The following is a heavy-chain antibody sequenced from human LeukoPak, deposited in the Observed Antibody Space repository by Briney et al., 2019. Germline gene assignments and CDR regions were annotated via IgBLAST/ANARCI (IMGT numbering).Heavy chain of an antibody. V-gene: IGHV1-69-2*01. CDR1: GYTFTDYY. CDR3: ATGMASSGWGLVD. J-gene: IGHJ4*02. CDR2: VDPEDGET. D-gene: IGHD6-19*01. Sequence: ASVKVSCKVSGYTFTDYYMHWVQQAPGKGIEWMGLVDPEDGETIYAEKFQGRVTITADTSTDTAYMELSSLRSEDTAVYYCATGMASSGWGLVDWGQGTLVTVSS.